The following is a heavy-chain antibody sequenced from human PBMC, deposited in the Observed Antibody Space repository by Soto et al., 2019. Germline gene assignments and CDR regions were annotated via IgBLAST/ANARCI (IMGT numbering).Heavy chain of an antibody. CDR2: ISGRGGDT. Sequence: EIHLLESGGGLVQPGGSLRLSCAASGFTFSAYAMSWVRQAPGKGLEWVSAISGRGGDTYYADSVKGRFTISRDNSKNTLTPQMSSMRAEDTAVNYCATSRPDESHGALLLLDYCGQGTLVTVSS. D-gene: IGHD3-10*01. V-gene: IGHV3-23*01. J-gene: IGHJ4*02. CDR3: ATSRPDESHGALLLLDY. CDR1: GFTFSAYA.